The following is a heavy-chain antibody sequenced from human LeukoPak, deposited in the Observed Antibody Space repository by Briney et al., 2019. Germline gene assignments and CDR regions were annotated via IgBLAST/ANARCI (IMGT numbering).Heavy chain of an antibody. D-gene: IGHD2-2*01. V-gene: IGHV4-34*01. CDR3: ARHGPHDIVVVPAAPPDP. J-gene: IGHJ5*02. CDR2: ISHSGST. CDR1: GGSFSVYY. Sequence: SETLSLTCAVYGGSFSVYYWSWIRQPQGKGLEWIGEISHSGSTNSNPSLKSRVSMSVDTSQNQFSLKLNSVTAADTAVYYCARHGPHDIVVVPAAPPDPWGQGTLVTVSS.